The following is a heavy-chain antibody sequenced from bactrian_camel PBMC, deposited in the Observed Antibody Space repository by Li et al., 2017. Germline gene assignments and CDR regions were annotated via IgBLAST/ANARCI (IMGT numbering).Heavy chain of an antibody. J-gene: IGHJ4*01. CDR3: AAGIMWCGLAQSEYDY. CDR1: GDTIGRYC. Sequence: HVQLVESGGGSVRVGGSLRLSCVASGDTIGRYCMGWFRQIPDKEREGVAGIESDGSTSYADSVKGRFTVSQDSAKNILYLQMHGLKPEDTAMYYCAAGIMWCGLAQSEYDYWGQGTQVTVS. CDR2: IESDGST. V-gene: IGHV3S55*01. D-gene: IGHD2*01.